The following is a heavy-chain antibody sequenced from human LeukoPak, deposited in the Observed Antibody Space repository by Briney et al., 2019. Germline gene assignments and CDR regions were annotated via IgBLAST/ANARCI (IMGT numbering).Heavy chain of an antibody. D-gene: IGHD5-18*01. CDR1: GFASAFTFSTYE. J-gene: IGHJ2*01. CDR3: ARDESAYSYGFHWYFDL. CDR2: ISGSGSTK. V-gene: IGHV3-48*03. Sequence: PGGSLRLSCTASGFASAFTFSTYEMNWVRQAPGKGLESLSHISGSGSTKYHADSVKGRFIVSRDNTKNSLYLQMNSLRVEDTAIYYCARDESAYSYGFHWYFDLWGRGTLVTVSS.